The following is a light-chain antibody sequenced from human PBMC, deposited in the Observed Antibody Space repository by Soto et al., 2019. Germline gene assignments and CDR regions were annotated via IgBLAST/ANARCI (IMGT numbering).Light chain of an antibody. CDR3: QQSYSTTWT. CDR2: AAS. V-gene: IGKV1-39*01. Sequence: DIQMTQSPSSLSAYVGDRVTITGRASQSISSYLNWYQQKPGKAPKLLIYAASSLQSGVPSRFSGSGSETDFTLTISSLQPEHFATYSCQQSYSTTWTFGQGTKVDI. CDR1: QSISSY. J-gene: IGKJ1*01.